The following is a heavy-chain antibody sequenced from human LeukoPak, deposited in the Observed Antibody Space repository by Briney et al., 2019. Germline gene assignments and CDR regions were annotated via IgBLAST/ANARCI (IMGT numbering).Heavy chain of an antibody. CDR3: ATDGMVRGPDAWFDS. J-gene: IGHJ5*01. CDR2: IYTSGST. V-gene: IGHV4-61*02. Sequence: SETLSLTCTVSGGSISSGGYYWSWIRQPAGKGLEWIGRIYTSGSTNYNPSLKSRVTIPVDTSKNQFSLNLTSVTAADTAVYYCATDGMVRGPDAWFDSWGQGILVTVSS. D-gene: IGHD3-10*01. CDR1: GGSISSGGYY.